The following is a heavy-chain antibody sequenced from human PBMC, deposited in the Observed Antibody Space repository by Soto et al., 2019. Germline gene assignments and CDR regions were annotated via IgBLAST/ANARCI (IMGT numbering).Heavy chain of an antibody. Sequence: GASVKVSCKASGYTFTSNGISWVRQAPGQGLEWMRWISADTGNTNYVQKVQGRVTMTRDTSTSPVYMELGSLRSEDTAVYFCARDRAHGLDIWGQGTMVTVS. CDR2: ISADTGNT. J-gene: IGHJ3*02. V-gene: IGHV1-18*01. CDR1: GYTFTSNG. CDR3: ARDRAHGLDI.